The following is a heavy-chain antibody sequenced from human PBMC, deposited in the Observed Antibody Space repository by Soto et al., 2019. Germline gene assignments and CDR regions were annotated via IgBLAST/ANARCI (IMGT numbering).Heavy chain of an antibody. J-gene: IGHJ5*02. CDR1: GYTFTSYD. Sequence: ASVKVSCKASGYTFTSYDINWVRQATGQGLEWMGWMNPNSGNTGYAQKFQGRVTMTRNTSISTAYMELSSLRSEDTAVYYCARGLGEKSGWYPNWFDPWGKGTLVTVSS. D-gene: IGHD6-19*01. CDR2: MNPNSGNT. V-gene: IGHV1-8*01. CDR3: ARGLGEKSGWYPNWFDP.